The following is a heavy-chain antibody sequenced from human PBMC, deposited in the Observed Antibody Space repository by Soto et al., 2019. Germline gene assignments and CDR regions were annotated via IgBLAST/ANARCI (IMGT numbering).Heavy chain of an antibody. Sequence: GGSLRLSCAASGFTFSSYSMNWVRQAPGKGLEWVSSISSISSYIYYADSVKGRFTISRDNSKNTLYLQMNSLRAEDTAVYYCAREWRDSSGYYYEVRGYWGQGTLVTVSS. CDR3: AREWRDSSGYYYEVRGY. V-gene: IGHV3-21*01. CDR1: GFTFSSYS. D-gene: IGHD3-22*01. CDR2: ISSISSYI. J-gene: IGHJ4*02.